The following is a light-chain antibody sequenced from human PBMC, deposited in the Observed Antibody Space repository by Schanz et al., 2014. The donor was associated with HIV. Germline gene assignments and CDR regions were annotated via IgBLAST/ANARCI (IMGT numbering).Light chain of an antibody. CDR2: EVR. CDR3: QAYDSSLSGLV. V-gene: IGLV2-8*01. Sequence: QSALTQPPSASGSPGQSVTISCTGTSSDVGGYNYVSWYQQHPGNAPKLIIYEVRKRPSGVPDRFSASKSGTSASLAITGLQAEDEAEYYCQAYDSSLSGLVFGGGTKLTVL. J-gene: IGLJ3*02. CDR1: SSDVGGYNY.